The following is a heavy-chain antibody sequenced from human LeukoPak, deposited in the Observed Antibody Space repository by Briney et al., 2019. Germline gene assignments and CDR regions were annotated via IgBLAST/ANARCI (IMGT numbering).Heavy chain of an antibody. J-gene: IGHJ4*02. CDR3: TTEPGDYGDYADY. Sequence: NPGGSLRLSCAASGFTFSNARMSWVRQAPGKGLEWVGRIKSKTDGGTTDYAAPVKGRFTISRDDSKNTLYLQMNSLKTEDTAVYYCTTEPGDYGDYADYWGQGTLVTVSS. D-gene: IGHD4-17*01. CDR2: IKSKTDGGTT. V-gene: IGHV3-15*01. CDR1: GFTFSNAR.